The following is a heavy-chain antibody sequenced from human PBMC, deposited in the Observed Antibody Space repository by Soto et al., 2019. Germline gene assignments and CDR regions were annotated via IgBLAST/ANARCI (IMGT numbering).Heavy chain of an antibody. Sequence: PGGSLRLSCAASGFTFSSYAMHWVRQAPGKGLEWVAVISYDGSNKYYADSVKGRFTISRDNSKNTLYLQMNSLRAGDTAVYYCAKDVLEGSTKGGFDYWGQGTLVTVSS. CDR2: ISYDGSNK. J-gene: IGHJ4*02. CDR3: AKDVLEGSTKGGFDY. CDR1: GFTFSSYA. D-gene: IGHD2-8*02. V-gene: IGHV3-30*18.